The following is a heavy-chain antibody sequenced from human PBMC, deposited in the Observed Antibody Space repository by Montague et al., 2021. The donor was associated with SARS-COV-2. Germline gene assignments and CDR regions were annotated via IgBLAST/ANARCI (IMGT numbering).Heavy chain of an antibody. J-gene: IGHJ6*02. Sequence: SETLSLTCTVSGGSISSSSYYWGWIRQPPGKGLEWIGSIYYSGRTYYNPSLKSRVTISVDTSKNQFSLKLSSVTAADTAVYYCAREYGDYCSGYYYGMDVWGQGTTVTVSS. CDR2: IYYSGRT. D-gene: IGHD4-17*01. CDR3: AREYGDYCSGYYYGMDV. V-gene: IGHV4-39*07. CDR1: GGSISSSSYY.